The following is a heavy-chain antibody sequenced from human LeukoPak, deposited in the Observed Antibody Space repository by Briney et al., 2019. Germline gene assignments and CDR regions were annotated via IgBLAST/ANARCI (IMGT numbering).Heavy chain of an antibody. D-gene: IGHD3-22*01. Sequence: EGSLRLSCEGSGFTFSNYWMGWVRQAPGKGLQWVANIKTDGSEKYYVDSVKGRFAISRDNAKNSLYLQMNSLRAEDTAVYYCATYSSLNRREFQYWGQGTLLTVSS. CDR2: IKTDGSEK. V-gene: IGHV3-7*01. CDR1: GFTFSNYW. J-gene: IGHJ1*01. CDR3: ATYSSLNRREFQY.